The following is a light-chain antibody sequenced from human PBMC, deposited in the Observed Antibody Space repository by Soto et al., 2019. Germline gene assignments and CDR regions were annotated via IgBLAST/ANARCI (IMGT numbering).Light chain of an antibody. J-gene: IGKJ1*01. Sequence: DIQITHSPSTLSGSVVDRVTITCRASQTISSWLAWYQQKPGKAPKLLIYKASTLKSGVPSRFSGSGSGTGFTLTISSLQPDDFATYYCQNYNSYSEEFGQGTKVDIK. V-gene: IGKV1-5*03. CDR3: QNYNSYSEE. CDR1: QTISSW. CDR2: KAS.